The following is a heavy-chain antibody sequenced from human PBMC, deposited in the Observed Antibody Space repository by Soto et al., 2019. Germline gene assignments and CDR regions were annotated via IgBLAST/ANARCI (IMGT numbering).Heavy chain of an antibody. CDR1: GGTFSSYT. Sequence: SVKVSCKASGGTFSSYTISWVRQAPGQGLEWMGRIIPILGIANYAQKFQGRVTITADKSTSTAYMELSSLRSEDTAVYYCATATGYSSSKNAFDIWGQGTMLTVSS. D-gene: IGHD6-13*01. V-gene: IGHV1-69*02. CDR3: ATATGYSSSKNAFDI. CDR2: IIPILGIA. J-gene: IGHJ3*02.